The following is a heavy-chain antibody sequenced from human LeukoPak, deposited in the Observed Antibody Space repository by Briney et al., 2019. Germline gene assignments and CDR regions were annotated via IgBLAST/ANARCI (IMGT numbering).Heavy chain of an antibody. V-gene: IGHV1-69*05. Sequence: GASVKVSCKASGGTFSSYAISWVRQAPGQGLEWMGGIIPIFGTANYAQKFQGRVTINTDESTSTAYMELSSLRAEDRTVHYLARGGWNFEFWGPGTLVTVSS. CDR3: ARGGWNFEF. J-gene: IGHJ4*02. CDR2: IIPIFGTA. CDR1: GGTFSSYA. D-gene: IGHD1-26*01.